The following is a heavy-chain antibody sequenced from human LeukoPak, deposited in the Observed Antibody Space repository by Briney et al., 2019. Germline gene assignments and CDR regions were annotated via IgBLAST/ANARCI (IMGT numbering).Heavy chain of an antibody. CDR2: VYYSGST. V-gene: IGHV4-59*12. CDR3: ARDNGSGYTKGYEHYYYYLDV. J-gene: IGHJ6*03. CDR1: GTSSSGYY. Sequence: KPSETLSLTCTVTGTSSSGYYWSWIRQTPGQGLEWIGYVYYSGSTNYSPSLMSRVTLSIDKSKKYISLILTSVTAADTALYYCARDNGSGYTKGYEHYYYYLDVWGKGTTVTVSS. D-gene: IGHD3-3*02.